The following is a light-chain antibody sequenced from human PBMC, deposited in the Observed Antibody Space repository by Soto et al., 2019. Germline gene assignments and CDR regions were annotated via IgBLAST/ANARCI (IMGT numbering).Light chain of an antibody. V-gene: IGKV3-20*01. CDR3: QQYGDSTRT. CDR2: GAS. CDR1: QSVSSSY. Sequence: EIVLTQSPGTLSLSPGERVTLSCRASQSVSSSYLAWYQQKPGQAPRLLIYGASSRATGIPDRFSGTGSRADFTLTISRLEPEDFAVYYCQQYGDSTRTFGQGTRLEIK. J-gene: IGKJ5*01.